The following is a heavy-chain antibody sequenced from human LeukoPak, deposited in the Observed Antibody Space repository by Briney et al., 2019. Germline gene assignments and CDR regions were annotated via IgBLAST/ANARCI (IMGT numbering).Heavy chain of an antibody. J-gene: IGHJ1*01. D-gene: IGHD2-8*01. CDR3: AKVGRFVLMVYAMDLEYFQH. Sequence: PGGSLRLSCAAFGFTFSSYAMSWVRQAPGKGLEWVSAINGSGGSTYYADSVKGRFTISRDNSKNTLYLQMNSLRAEDTAVDYCAKVGRFVLMVYAMDLEYFQHWGQGTLVTVSS. CDR2: INGSGGST. V-gene: IGHV3-23*01. CDR1: GFTFSSYA.